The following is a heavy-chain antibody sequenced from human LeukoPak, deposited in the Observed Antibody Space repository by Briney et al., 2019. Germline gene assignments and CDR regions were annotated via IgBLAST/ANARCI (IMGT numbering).Heavy chain of an antibody. CDR2: ISSSGSTI. CDR1: GFTFSDYY. V-gene: IGHV3-11*01. CDR3: ARGKDAYYYYGMDV. Sequence: GGSLRLSRAASGFTFSDYYMSWIRQAPGKGLEWVSYISSSGSTIYYADSVKGRFTISRDNAKNSLYLQMNSLRAEDTAVYYCARGKDAYYYYGMDVWGQGTTVTVSS. J-gene: IGHJ6*02.